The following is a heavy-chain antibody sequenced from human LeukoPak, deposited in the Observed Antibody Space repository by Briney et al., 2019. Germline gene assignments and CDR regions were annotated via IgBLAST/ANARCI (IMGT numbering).Heavy chain of an antibody. CDR3: ARGTYYDFWSGYYHYYYYMDV. J-gene: IGHJ6*03. V-gene: IGHV4-59*01. D-gene: IGHD3-3*01. Sequence: PSETLSLTCTVSGGSISSYYWSWIRRPPGKGLEWIGYIYYSGSTNYNPSLKSRVTISVDTSKNQFSLKLSSVTAADTAVYYCARGTYYDFWSGYYHYYYYMDVWGKGTTVTVSS. CDR1: GGSISSYY. CDR2: IYYSGST.